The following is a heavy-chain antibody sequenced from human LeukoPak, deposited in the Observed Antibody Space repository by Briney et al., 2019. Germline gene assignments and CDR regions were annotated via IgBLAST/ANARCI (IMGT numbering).Heavy chain of an antibody. CDR2: IYYSGST. CDR3: ARGAGPPWFDP. V-gene: IGHV4-59*08. J-gene: IGHJ5*02. D-gene: IGHD6-19*01. Sequence: SETLSLTCTVSGGSISSYYWSWIRQPPGKGLEWIGYIYYSGSTNYNPSLKSRVTISVDTSKNQFSMNLNSVTAADTAVYYCARGAGPPWFDPWGQGTLVTVSS. CDR1: GGSISSYY.